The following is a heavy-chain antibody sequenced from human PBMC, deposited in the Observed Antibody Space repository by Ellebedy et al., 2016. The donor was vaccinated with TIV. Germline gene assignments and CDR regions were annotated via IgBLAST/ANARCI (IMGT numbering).Heavy chain of an antibody. Sequence: GESLKISCAASRFSFSSYWMSWVRQAPGKGLEWMANINQAGSEKHYVDSVKGRFTISRDNAKNSLYLQMNSLRVAETAVYYCATDGSYGDYLSPTHAFVFWGQGTMVTVSS. CDR3: ATDGSYGDYLSPTHAFVF. J-gene: IGHJ3*01. CDR2: INQAGSEK. V-gene: IGHV3-7*01. CDR1: RFSFSSYW. D-gene: IGHD4-17*01.